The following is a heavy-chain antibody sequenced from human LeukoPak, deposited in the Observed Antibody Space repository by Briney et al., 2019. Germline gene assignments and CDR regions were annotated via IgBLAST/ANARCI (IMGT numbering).Heavy chain of an antibody. CDR1: GFTFSSYW. D-gene: IGHD3-10*01. CDR3: ARDQGSYYGSGSRTGYYYYMDV. CDR2: IKQDGSEK. J-gene: IGHJ6*03. V-gene: IGHV3-7*01. Sequence: GGSLRLSCAASGFTFSSYWMSWVRQAPGKGLEWVANIKQDGSEKYYVDSVKGRFTISRDNAKNSLYLQMNSLRAEDTAVYYCARDQGSYYGSGSRTGYYYYMDVWGKGTTVTISS.